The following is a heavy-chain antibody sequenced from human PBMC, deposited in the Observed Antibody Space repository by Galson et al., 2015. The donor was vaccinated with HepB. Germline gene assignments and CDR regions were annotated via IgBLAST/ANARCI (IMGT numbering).Heavy chain of an antibody. CDR1: GFTFSSYA. CDR2: VSGSGGDP. J-gene: IGHJ6*02. Sequence: SLRLSCAASGFTFSSYAMSWVRQAPGKGREWVATVSGSGGDPNYADSAKGRSSISRDNSKNTVFLQMNSLRAEDTAVYYCAKSQKGPYYYAMDVWGQGTTVTVSS. CDR3: AKSQKGPYYYAMDV. V-gene: IGHV3-23*01.